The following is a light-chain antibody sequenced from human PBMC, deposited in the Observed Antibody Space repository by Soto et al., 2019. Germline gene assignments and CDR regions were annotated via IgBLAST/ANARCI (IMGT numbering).Light chain of an antibody. J-gene: IGKJ3*01. CDR1: QKISNKY. CDR2: GAS. CDR3: QKHDLGFT. V-gene: IGKV3D-20*02. Sequence: EIVLTQSPAILSLSPGERATLSCRASQKISNKYLAWYQQKPGQAPRLLIFGASTRASGIPDRFSGRGSGTDFTLTISRMEPEAFAVYYCQKHDLGFTFGPGTKVDIK.